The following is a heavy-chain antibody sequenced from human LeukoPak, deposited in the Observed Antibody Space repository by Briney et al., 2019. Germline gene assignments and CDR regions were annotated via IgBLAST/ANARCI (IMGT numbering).Heavy chain of an antibody. CDR1: SGSISRGVYY. Sequence: SQTLSLTCPVPSGSISRGVYYCSWIRQHPGKGLEWIGYIYYSGSTYYNPSLKSRVTISVDTSKNQFSLKLSSVTAADTAVYYCARGVRWLQLSYFDYWGQGTLVTVSS. CDR3: ARGVRWLQLSYFDY. CDR2: IYYSGST. J-gene: IGHJ4*02. D-gene: IGHD5-24*01. V-gene: IGHV4-31*03.